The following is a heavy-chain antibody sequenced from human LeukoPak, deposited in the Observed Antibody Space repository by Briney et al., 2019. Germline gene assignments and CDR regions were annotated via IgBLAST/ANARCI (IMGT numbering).Heavy chain of an antibody. J-gene: IGHJ4*02. V-gene: IGHV1-18*01. Sequence: GASVKVSCKASGYTFTSYGISWVRQAPGQGLEWMGWISAYNGNTNYAQKLQGRVTMTTDTSTSTAYMELRSLRSDDTAVYYCARGASRTRSTTGPSYFDYWGQGTLVTVSS. CDR3: ARGASRTRSTTGPSYFDY. CDR2: ISAYNGNT. CDR1: GYTFTSYG. D-gene: IGHD4-17*01.